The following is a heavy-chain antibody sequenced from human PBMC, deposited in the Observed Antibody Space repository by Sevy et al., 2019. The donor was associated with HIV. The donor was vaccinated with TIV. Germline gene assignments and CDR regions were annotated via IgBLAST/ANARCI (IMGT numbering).Heavy chain of an antibody. CDR2: IYYSGST. CDR1: GGSISSGGYY. D-gene: IGHD3-10*01. V-gene: IGHV4-31*03. J-gene: IGHJ4*02. Sequence: SETLSLTCTVSGGSISSGGYYWSWIRQHPGKGLEWIGYIYYSGSTYYNPSLKSRVTISVDTSTNQFCLKLSSVSAAETSVYHRARVVTMLRAVITQYFDYWGQGTLVTVS. CDR3: ARVVTMLRAVITQYFDY.